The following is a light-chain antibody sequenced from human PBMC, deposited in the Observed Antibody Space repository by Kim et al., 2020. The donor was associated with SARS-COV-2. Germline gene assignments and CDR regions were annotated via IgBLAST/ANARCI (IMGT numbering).Light chain of an antibody. CDR3: QDDAGSPPT. CDR2: GAY. V-gene: IGKV3-20*01. Sequence: SPGERATLYCRASQSVSNNYLAWYQKKPGQAPRLRNYGAYSRATGIPDRFSGSGSGTDCTLTINRLEPEDFAGYYCQDDAGSPPTFGQGTKVDIK. CDR1: QSVSNNY. J-gene: IGKJ1*01.